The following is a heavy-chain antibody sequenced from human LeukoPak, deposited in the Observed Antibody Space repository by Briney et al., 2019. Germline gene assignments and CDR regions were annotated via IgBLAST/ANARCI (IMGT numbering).Heavy chain of an antibody. CDR3: ATGIVGEN. J-gene: IGHJ4*02. V-gene: IGHV1-69*06. D-gene: IGHD1-26*01. CDR1: GGTFSSYA. CDR2: IIPIFGTS. Sequence: SVKVSCKASGGTFSSYAINWVRQAPGQGLEWMGGIIPIFGTSNYAHKFQGRVTMTEDTSTDTAYMELSSLRSEDTAVYYCATGIVGENWGQGTLVTVSS.